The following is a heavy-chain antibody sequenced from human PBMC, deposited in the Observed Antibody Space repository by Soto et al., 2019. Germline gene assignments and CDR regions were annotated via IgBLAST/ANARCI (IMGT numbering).Heavy chain of an antibody. CDR1: GYTFTSYG. D-gene: IGHD3-16*02. J-gene: IGHJ4*02. V-gene: IGHV1-18*01. CDR2: ISAYNGNT. Sequence: ASVKVSCKASGYTFTSYGISWVRQAPGQGLEWMGWISAYNGNTNYAQKLQGRVTMTTDTSTSTAYMELRSLRSDDTAVYYCAGPRYDYVWGSYRTCDYWGQGTLVTVSS. CDR3: AGPRYDYVWGSYRTCDY.